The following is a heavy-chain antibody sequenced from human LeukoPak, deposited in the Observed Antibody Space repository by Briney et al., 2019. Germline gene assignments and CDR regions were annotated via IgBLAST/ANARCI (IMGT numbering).Heavy chain of an antibody. CDR1: GGSFSGYY. D-gene: IGHD2-8*01. V-gene: IGHV4-34*01. Sequence: SETLSLTCAVYGGSFSGYYWSWIRQPPGKGLEWIGEINHSGSTNYNPSLKSRVTISVDTSKNQFSLKLSSVTAADTAVYYCARSLLYYTTQFDYWGQGTLVTVSS. J-gene: IGHJ4*02. CDR2: INHSGST. CDR3: ARSLLYYTTQFDY.